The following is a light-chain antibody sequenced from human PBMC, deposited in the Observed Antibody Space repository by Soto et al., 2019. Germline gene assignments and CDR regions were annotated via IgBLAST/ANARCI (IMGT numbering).Light chain of an antibody. V-gene: IGLV1-40*01. Sequence: QSVLTQPPSVTGAPGQRVTISCTGSSSNIGAGYDVHWYQQLPGTAPKLLMYGNSNRPSGVPDRFSGSKSGTSASLAITNLHAEAEADYYCQSYDSSLSVVFGGGTKVTVL. CDR3: QSYDSSLSVV. CDR2: GNS. CDR1: SSNIGAGYD. J-gene: IGLJ2*01.